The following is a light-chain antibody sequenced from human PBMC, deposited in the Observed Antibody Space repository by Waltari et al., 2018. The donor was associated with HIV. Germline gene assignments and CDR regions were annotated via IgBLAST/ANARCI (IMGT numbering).Light chain of an antibody. Sequence: QSALTQPASVSGSPGQSITISCTGTSSYVGGSNYVSWYQQHPGKAPKLMIYEVSYRPSGVSNRFSGSKSGNTASLTISGLQAEDEADYYCSSYTSTSTVFGGGTKLTVL. CDR1: SSYVGGSNY. J-gene: IGLJ3*02. CDR2: EVS. CDR3: SSYTSTSTV. V-gene: IGLV2-14*01.